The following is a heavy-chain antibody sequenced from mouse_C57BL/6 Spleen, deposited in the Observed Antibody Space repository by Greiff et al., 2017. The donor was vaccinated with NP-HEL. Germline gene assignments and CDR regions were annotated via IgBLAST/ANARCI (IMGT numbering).Heavy chain of an antibody. V-gene: IGHV1-61*01. D-gene: IGHD2-3*01. Sequence: VQLQQPGAELVRPGSSVKLSCKASGYTFTSYWMDWVKQRPGQGLEWIGNIYPSDSETHYNQKFKDKATLTVDKSSSTAYMQLSSLTSEDSAVYYCARDEGYSYAMDYWGQGTSVTVSS. CDR3: ARDEGYSYAMDY. J-gene: IGHJ4*01. CDR1: GYTFTSYW. CDR2: IYPSDSET.